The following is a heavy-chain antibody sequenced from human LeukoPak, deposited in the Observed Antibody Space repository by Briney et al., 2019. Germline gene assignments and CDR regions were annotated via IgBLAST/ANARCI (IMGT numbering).Heavy chain of an antibody. Sequence: ASVKVSCKASGYTFTGYYMHWVRQAPGQGLEWMGWINPNSGGTNYAQKFQGRVTMTRDTSISTAYMELSRLRSDDTAVYYCARDRESYVGTNWFDPWGQGTLVTASS. CDR2: INPNSGGT. V-gene: IGHV1-2*02. J-gene: IGHJ5*02. CDR3: ARDRESYVGTNWFDP. CDR1: GYTFTGYY. D-gene: IGHD1-26*01.